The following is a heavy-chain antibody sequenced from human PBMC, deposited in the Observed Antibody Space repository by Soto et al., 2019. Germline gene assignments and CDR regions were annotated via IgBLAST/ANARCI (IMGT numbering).Heavy chain of an antibody. V-gene: IGHV1-18*04. J-gene: IGHJ4*02. D-gene: IGHD3-22*01. CDR3: ASAPIYYNDGSGYYPLGH. CDR1: GYSFATYG. Sequence: QVQLVQSGAEVKKPGASVKVSCKASGYSFATYGFSWVRQAPGQGLECVGWISAHNGDTHYSQKFQGRVTLTTDTWTNTGSMELGSLTADDTAVYFCASAPIYYNDGSGYYPLGHWGQGTLVTVSS. CDR2: ISAHNGDT.